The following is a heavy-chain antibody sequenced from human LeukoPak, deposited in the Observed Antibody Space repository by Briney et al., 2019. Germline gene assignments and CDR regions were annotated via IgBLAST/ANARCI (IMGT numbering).Heavy chain of an antibody. CDR1: GFTFSSYT. J-gene: IGHJ4*02. CDR3: ARELLEMGIMFDY. Sequence: GGSLRLSCAASGFTFSSYTVTWVRQAPGKGLEWVSAISGSGGSTYYADSVKGRFTISRDNSKNTLYLEMNSLRAEDTAVYYCARELLEMGIMFDYWGQGTLATVSS. CDR2: ISGSGGST. V-gene: IGHV3-23*01. D-gene: IGHD3-16*01.